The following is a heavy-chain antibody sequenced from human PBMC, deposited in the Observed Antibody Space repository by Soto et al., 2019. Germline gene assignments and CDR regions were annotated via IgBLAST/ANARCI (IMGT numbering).Heavy chain of an antibody. Sequence: GGSLRLSCAASGFTFSSYAMSWVRQAPGKGLEWVSAISGSGGSTYYADSVKGRFTISRDNSKNTLYLQMNSLRAEDTAVYYCATSITGTIRFDYWGQGTLVTVSS. CDR1: GFTFSSYA. CDR3: ATSITGTIRFDY. J-gene: IGHJ4*02. V-gene: IGHV3-23*01. CDR2: ISGSGGST. D-gene: IGHD1-20*01.